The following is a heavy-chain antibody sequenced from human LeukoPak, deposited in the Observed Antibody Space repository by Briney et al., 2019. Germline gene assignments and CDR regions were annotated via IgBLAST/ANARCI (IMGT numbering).Heavy chain of an antibody. V-gene: IGHV3-21*01. CDR1: GFTFSSYS. Sequence: GSLRLSCAASGFTFSSYSMNWVRQAPGKGLEWVSSISSSSSYIYYADSVKGRFTISRDNAKNSLYLQMNSLRAEDTAVYYCARLGIAAAGTFLDYYYGMDVWGQGTTVPVSS. CDR2: ISSSSSYI. J-gene: IGHJ6*02. D-gene: IGHD6-13*01. CDR3: ARLGIAAAGTFLDYYYGMDV.